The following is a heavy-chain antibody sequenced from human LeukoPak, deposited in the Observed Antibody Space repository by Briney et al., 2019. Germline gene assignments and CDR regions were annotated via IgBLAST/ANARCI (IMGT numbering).Heavy chain of an antibody. D-gene: IGHD2-8*02. CDR3: ARSRTGNYFDY. V-gene: IGHV3-48*01. Sequence: GGSLRLSCAASGFAFSGYSMNWVRQAPGKGLEWLSYISSGSSTIYYADSVKGRFTISRDNAKNSLYLQMNSLRAEDTAVYYCARSRTGNYFDYWGRGTLVAVSS. CDR1: GFAFSGYS. J-gene: IGHJ4*02. CDR2: ISSGSSTI.